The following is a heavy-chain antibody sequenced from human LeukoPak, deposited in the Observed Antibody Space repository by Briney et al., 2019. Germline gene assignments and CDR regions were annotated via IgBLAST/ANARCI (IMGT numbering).Heavy chain of an antibody. Sequence: GASVKVSCKASGYTFTSYYMHWVRQAPGQGLEWMGGIIPIFGTANYAQKFQGRVTITADESTSTAYMELSSLRSEDTAVYYCARDSPIAAPASGYYYGMDVWGQGTTVTVSS. CDR3: ARDSPIAAPASGYYYGMDV. V-gene: IGHV1-69*13. D-gene: IGHD6-13*01. CDR1: GYTFTSYY. J-gene: IGHJ6*02. CDR2: IIPIFGTA.